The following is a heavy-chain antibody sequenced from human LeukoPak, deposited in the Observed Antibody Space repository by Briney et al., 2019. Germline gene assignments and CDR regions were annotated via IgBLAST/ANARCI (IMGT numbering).Heavy chain of an antibody. V-gene: IGHV3-23*01. J-gene: IGHJ3*02. CDR2: ISGSGGST. D-gene: IGHD3-3*01. CDR1: GFTFSSYA. CDR3: AKPLYDFWSGYYISIGAFDI. Sequence: GGPLRLSCAASGFTFSSYAMSWVRQAPEKGLEWVSAISGSGGSTYYADSVKGRFTISRDNYKNTLYLQMNSLRAEDTAVYYCAKPLYDFWSGYYISIGAFDIWGQGTMVTVSS.